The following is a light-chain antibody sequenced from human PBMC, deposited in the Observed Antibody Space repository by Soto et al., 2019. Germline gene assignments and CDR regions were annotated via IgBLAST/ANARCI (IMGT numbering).Light chain of an antibody. Sequence: EVVMTQSPATLSVSLGDRATLSCRASQSVSSNLAWYHQKPGQGPRLLIYGASTRATGIPASFSGSGSWTEFTLTISSLQPEHFAIYACQQYNSWPRTFGGGIKVDIK. V-gene: IGKV3-15*01. CDR1: QSVSSN. CDR2: GAS. J-gene: IGKJ4*02. CDR3: QQYNSWPRT.